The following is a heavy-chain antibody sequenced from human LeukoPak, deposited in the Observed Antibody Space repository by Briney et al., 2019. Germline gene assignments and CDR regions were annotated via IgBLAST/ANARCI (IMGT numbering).Heavy chain of an antibody. CDR2: IYTNGST. J-gene: IGHJ3*01. D-gene: IGHD3-3*01. Sequence: SETLSLTCTVSGGSISSGNYYWSWIRQPAGKGLEWIGRIYTNGSTNYNPSLKSRVTISLDTSKNQFSLKLSSVTAADTAVYYCARDPDYDFWSGISYAFDVWGQGTMVTVSS. V-gene: IGHV4-61*02. CDR1: GGSISSGNYY. CDR3: ARDPDYDFWSGISYAFDV.